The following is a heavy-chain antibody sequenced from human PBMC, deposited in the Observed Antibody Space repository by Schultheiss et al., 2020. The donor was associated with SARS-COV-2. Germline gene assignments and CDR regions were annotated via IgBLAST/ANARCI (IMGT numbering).Heavy chain of an antibody. J-gene: IGHJ4*02. V-gene: IGHV5-51*01. CDR3: ARGSYFGNN. CDR1: GFSFITHG. Sequence: GGSLRLSCKGSGFSFITHGIGWVRQMPGKGLEWMGTVYPGDSDTRYSPSFQGQVTISADKSISTAYLQWSSLKASDTAMYYCARGSYFGNNWGQGTLVTVSS. D-gene: IGHD1-26*01. CDR2: VYPGDSDT.